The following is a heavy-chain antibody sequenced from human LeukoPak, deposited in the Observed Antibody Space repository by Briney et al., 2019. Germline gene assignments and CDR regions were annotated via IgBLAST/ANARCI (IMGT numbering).Heavy chain of an antibody. J-gene: IGHJ4*02. V-gene: IGHV1-2*02. CDR2: INPNSGGT. CDR1: GYTFTGYY. Sequence: ASVKVSCKASGYTFTGYYMHWVRQAPGQGLEWMGWINPNSGGTNYAKKFQGRVAITSDTSRSTTYMELSRLRSDDTAVYYCARLGYSSGGDYWGQGALVTVSS. D-gene: IGHD6-19*01. CDR3: ARLGYSSGGDY.